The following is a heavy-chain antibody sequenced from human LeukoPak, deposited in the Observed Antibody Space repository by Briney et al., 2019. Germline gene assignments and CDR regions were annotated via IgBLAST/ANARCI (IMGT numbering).Heavy chain of an antibody. V-gene: IGHV4-39*01. J-gene: IGHJ6*03. CDR3: ARHRGGGGYHYMDV. D-gene: IGHD2-21*01. CDR1: GGSLGRSNTY. CDR2: ILHSGYT. Sequence: SDTLSLTSTVSGGSLGRSNTYWGWIRQTPGKGLEWLGTILHSGYTYNNPSLKSRVTMSVDPSKNQFSLSLSSVTAADTAVYFCARHRGGGGYHYMDVWGKGTTVTVSS.